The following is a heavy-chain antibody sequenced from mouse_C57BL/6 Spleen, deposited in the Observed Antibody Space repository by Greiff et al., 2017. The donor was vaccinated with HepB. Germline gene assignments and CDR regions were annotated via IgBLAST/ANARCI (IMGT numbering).Heavy chain of an antibody. V-gene: IGHV1-55*01. J-gene: IGHJ3*01. CDR2: IYPGSGST. Sequence: QVQLQQPGAELVKPGASVKMSCKASGYTFTSYWINWVKQRPGQGLEWIGDIYPGSGSTNYNEKFKSKATLTVDTSSSTAYMQLSSLTSEDSAVYYCARGVTTEVARGFADRGQGTLVTVSA. CDR1: GYTFTSYW. D-gene: IGHD1-1*01. CDR3: ARGVTTEVARGFAD.